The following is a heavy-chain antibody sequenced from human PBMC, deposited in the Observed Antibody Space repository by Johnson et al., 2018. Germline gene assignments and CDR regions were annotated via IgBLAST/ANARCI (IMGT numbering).Heavy chain of an antibody. CDR3: AKDNSPAWGDYYYYLDG. Sequence: EVQLVETGGGLVEPGRSLRLWCAASGFIFDDFAIHWVRQAPGKGLEWVSGISGNSGSIGYAASVKGRFTISRDNAKNSLSLQMNRLRVEDTALYYCAKDNSPAWGDYYYYLDGWGKGTTVTVSS. D-gene: IGHD3-16*01. CDR2: ISGNSGSI. J-gene: IGHJ6*03. CDR1: GFIFDDFA. V-gene: IGHV3-9*01.